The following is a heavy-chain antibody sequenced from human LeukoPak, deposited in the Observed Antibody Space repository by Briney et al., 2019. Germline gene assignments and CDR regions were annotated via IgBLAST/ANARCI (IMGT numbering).Heavy chain of an antibody. Sequence: GGSLRLSCAASGFTFSSYEMNWVRQAPGKGLEWVSYISSSGSTIYYADSVKGRFTISRDNANNSLYLQINSLRAEDTAVYYCARVRGGSYDFWSGPVDVWGKGTTVTVSS. CDR1: GFTFSSYE. D-gene: IGHD3-3*01. J-gene: IGHJ6*04. V-gene: IGHV3-48*03. CDR3: ARVRGGSYDFWSGPVDV. CDR2: ISSSGSTI.